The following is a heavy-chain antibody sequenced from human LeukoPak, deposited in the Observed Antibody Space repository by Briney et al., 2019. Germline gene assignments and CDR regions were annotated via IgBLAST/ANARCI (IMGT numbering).Heavy chain of an antibody. J-gene: IGHJ6*02. CDR1: GFTSSSYA. CDR3: AKSSGGWPHYYYNGMDV. Sequence: GGSLRLSCAPSGFTSSSYAMHWVRPGPGKGLEWGALISYDGTSKLCEDTVKGRFTISRDNPKNTLYLQMNSLRAEDTAVYYCAKSSGGWPHYYYNGMDVWGQGTTVTVSS. CDR2: ISYDGTSK. D-gene: IGHD6-19*01. V-gene: IGHV3-30*07.